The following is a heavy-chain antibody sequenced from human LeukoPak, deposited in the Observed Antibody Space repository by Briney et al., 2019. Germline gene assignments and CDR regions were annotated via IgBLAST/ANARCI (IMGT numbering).Heavy chain of an antibody. D-gene: IGHD2-21*02. CDR2: IKSDGSST. Sequence: GGSLRFSCAASGFTFTNYWMHWVRQAPGKGLVWVSRIKSDGSSTTYADSVKGRFTISRDNAENTLFLQMNSLRAEDTAVYYCARTAYCGADCHYYFDYWGQGALVTVSS. CDR1: GFTFTNYW. J-gene: IGHJ4*02. V-gene: IGHV3-74*01. CDR3: ARTAYCGADCHYYFDY.